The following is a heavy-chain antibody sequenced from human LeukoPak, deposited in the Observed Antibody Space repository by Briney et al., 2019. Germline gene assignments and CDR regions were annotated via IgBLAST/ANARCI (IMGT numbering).Heavy chain of an antibody. D-gene: IGHD2-21*02. CDR2: IYTSGNT. V-gene: IGHV4-61*02. CDR1: GGSISSGTYY. Sequence: PSETLSLTCTVSGGSISSGTYYWSWIRQPAGKGLEWIGRIYTSGNTNYNPSLKSRVTISVDTSKNQISLKLSSVIAADTAVYYCARDRDCGGDCYTFDYWGQGTLVTVSS. CDR3: ARDRDCGGDCYTFDY. J-gene: IGHJ4*02.